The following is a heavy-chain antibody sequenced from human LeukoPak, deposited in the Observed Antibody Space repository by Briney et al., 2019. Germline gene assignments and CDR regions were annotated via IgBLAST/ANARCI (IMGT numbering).Heavy chain of an antibody. CDR2: ISGSGEST. CDR3: AKDLSGSYDY. J-gene: IGHJ4*02. Sequence: GGSLRLSCAASGFIFSSYAMSWVRQAPGKGLEWVSAISGSGESTYYADSVKGRFTISRDNSKNTLYLQMNSLRAEDTAVYYCAKDLSGSYDYWGQGTLVTVSS. V-gene: IGHV3-23*01. D-gene: IGHD1-26*01. CDR1: GFIFSSYA.